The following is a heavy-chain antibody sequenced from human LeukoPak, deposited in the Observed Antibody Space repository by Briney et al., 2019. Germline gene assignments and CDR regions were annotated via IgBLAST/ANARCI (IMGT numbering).Heavy chain of an antibody. CDR2: INPNSGGT. Sequence: ASVKVSRKASGYTFTGYYMHWVRQAPGQGPEWMGWINPNSGGTNYAQKFQGRVTMTRDTSISTAYMELSRLRSDDTAVYYCARGSFGGMVTLFDYWGQGTLVTVSS. CDR1: GYTFTGYY. D-gene: IGHD5-18*01. J-gene: IGHJ4*02. V-gene: IGHV1-2*02. CDR3: ARGSFGGMVTLFDY.